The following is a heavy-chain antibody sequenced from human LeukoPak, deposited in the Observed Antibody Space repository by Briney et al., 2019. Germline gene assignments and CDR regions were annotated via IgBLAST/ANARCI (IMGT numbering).Heavy chain of an antibody. D-gene: IGHD3-9*01. CDR3: AKVWYGRYFDILLDY. J-gene: IGHJ4*02. Sequence: PGGSLRLSCAASGFTFSSYSMNWVRQAPGRGLEWVSYISSSSSTIYYADSVKGRFTISRDNSKNTLYLQMNSLRAEDTAVYYCAKVWYGRYFDILLDYWGQGTLVTVSS. CDR1: GFTFSSYS. V-gene: IGHV3-48*01. CDR2: ISSSSSTI.